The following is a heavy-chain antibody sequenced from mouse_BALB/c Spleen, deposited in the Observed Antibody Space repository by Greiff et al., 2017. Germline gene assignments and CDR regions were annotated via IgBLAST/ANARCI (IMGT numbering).Heavy chain of an antibody. D-gene: IGHD2-12*01. CDR1: GFPFTGFG. Sequence: QVQLQQSGPGLVAPSQSLSITCTVSGFPFTGFGVNWVRQPPGKGLEWLGMIWGDGSTDYNSAIKSRLSISKDNYKSQVFLKMNSLQTDDTARYYCASDSYPAMDYWGQGTSVTVSS. CDR2: IWGDGST. J-gene: IGHJ4*01. V-gene: IGHV2-6-7*01. CDR3: ASDSYPAMDY.